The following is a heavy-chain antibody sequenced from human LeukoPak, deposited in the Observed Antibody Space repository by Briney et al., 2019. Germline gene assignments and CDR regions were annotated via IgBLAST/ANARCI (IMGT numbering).Heavy chain of an antibody. J-gene: IGHJ5*02. CDR2: ISYDGSNK. V-gene: IGHV3-30*04. D-gene: IGHD1-14*01. Sequence: GGSLRLSCAASGFTFSSYAMHWVRQAPGTGLEGVAVISYDGSNKYYADSVKGRFTISRDNSKNTLYLQMNSLRAEDKAVYYCARAPIVATITNWFDPWRQGTLVTVSS. CDR3: ARAPIVATITNWFDP. CDR1: GFTFSSYA.